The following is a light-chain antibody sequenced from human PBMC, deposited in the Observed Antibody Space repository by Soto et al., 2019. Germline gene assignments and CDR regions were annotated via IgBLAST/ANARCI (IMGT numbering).Light chain of an antibody. CDR3: QQYDSWPPLT. J-gene: IGKJ4*01. CDR2: GAS. Sequence: EIVMTQSPATLSVSPGERATLSCRASQSVSSNLAWYQQKPGQAPRLLIYGASTRATGIPARFSGSGSDTDFTLTISSLQSEDVAVYYCQQYDSWPPLTFGGGTKVDIK. CDR1: QSVSSN. V-gene: IGKV3-15*01.